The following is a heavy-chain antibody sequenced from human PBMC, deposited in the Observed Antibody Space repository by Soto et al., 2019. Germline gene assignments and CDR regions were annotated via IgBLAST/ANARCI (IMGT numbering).Heavy chain of an antibody. Sequence: SETLSLTCTVSGGSISSGGYYWSWIRQHPGKGLEWIGYIYYSGSTYYNPSLKSRVTMSADTSKNQFSLRLNSVTAADTAVYYCARVHWWEVRRGGYIDYWGQGTLVTVSS. J-gene: IGHJ4*02. V-gene: IGHV4-30-4*08. D-gene: IGHD1-26*01. CDR2: IYYSGST. CDR3: ARVHWWEVRRGGYIDY. CDR1: GGSISSGGYY.